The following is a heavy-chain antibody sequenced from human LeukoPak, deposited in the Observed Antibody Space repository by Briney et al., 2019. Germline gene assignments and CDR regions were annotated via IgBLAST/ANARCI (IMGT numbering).Heavy chain of an antibody. D-gene: IGHD2-15*01. CDR1: GGSFSGYY. CDR2: INHSGST. Sequence: SETLSLTCAVYGGSFSGYYWSWIRQPPGKGLEWIGEINHSGSTNYNPSLKSRVTISVDTSKNQFSLKLSSVTAADTAVYYCARGRGRSFLKRRYSEYYFGYWGQGTLVTVSS. CDR3: ARGRGRSFLKRRYSEYYFGY. J-gene: IGHJ4*02. V-gene: IGHV4-34*01.